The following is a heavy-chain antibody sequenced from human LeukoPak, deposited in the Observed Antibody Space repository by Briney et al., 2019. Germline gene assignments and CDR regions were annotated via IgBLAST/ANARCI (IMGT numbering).Heavy chain of an antibody. CDR1: GFTFSSYA. Sequence: GGSLRLSCAASGFTFSSYAMSWVRQAPGKGLEWVSTMSCSCSGGSTYYADSVNGRFTISRDNSKDTLYLQMNSLRAEDTAVYYCAKLLAVTNSYYFNYWGQGTLVTVSS. D-gene: IGHD6-19*01. CDR2: MSCSCSGGST. V-gene: IGHV3-23*01. CDR3: AKLLAVTNSYYFNY. J-gene: IGHJ4*02.